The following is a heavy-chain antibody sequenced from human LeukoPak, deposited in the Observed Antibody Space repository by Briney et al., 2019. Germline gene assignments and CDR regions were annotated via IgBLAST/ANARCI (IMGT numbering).Heavy chain of an antibody. CDR1: GYTFTGYY. D-gene: IGHD2-21*01. Sequence: GASVKVSCKASGYTFTGYYMHWVRQAPGQGLEWMGWINPNSGGTNYAQKFQGRVTMTRDTSISTAYMELSSLRSEDTAVYYCARGRVNEHPYYYYYYMDVWGKGTTVTVSS. CDR3: ARGRVNEHPYYYYYYMDV. V-gene: IGHV1-2*02. J-gene: IGHJ6*03. CDR2: INPNSGGT.